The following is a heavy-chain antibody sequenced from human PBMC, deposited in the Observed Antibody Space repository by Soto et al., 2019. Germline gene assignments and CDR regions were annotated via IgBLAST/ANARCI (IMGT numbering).Heavy chain of an antibody. CDR1: GGSISSTSYY. Sequence: PSETLSLTCKVSGGSISSTSYYWGWIRQPPGKGLEWIGTIYYSGTTYNNPSLKSRVAISVDTSKNQFSLNLSSVTAADTAVYYCARHHPNARFLGWLDPWGQGTLVTVSS. J-gene: IGHJ5*02. D-gene: IGHD4-17*01. V-gene: IGHV4-39*01. CDR3: ARHHPNARFLGWLDP. CDR2: IYYSGTT.